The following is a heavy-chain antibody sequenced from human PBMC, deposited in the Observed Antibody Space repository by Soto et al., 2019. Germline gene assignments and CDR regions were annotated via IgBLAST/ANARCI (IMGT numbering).Heavy chain of an antibody. J-gene: IGHJ6*02. CDR1: RGTFSSYA. V-gene: IGHV1-69*12. D-gene: IGHD3-10*02. Sequence: QVQLVQSGAEVKKPGSSVKVSCKASRGTFSSYAISWVRQAPGQGLEWMGGIIPSFGTANYAQKGQGRVTITADESTSRGYVELSSLRSKNTAVYYCARGVLQAYYYGMAVWGQGTTVTVSS. CDR3: ARGVLQAYYYGMAV. CDR2: IIPSFGTA.